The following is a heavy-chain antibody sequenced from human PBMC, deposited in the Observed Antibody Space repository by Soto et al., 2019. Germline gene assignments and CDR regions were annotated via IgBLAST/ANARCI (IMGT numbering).Heavy chain of an antibody. CDR1: GYTFTSYG. CDR3: ARERELTYYDFWRGPPPPDYYYGMDV. D-gene: IGHD3-3*01. V-gene: IGHV1-18*01. J-gene: IGHJ6*02. Sequence: ASVKVSCKASGYTFTSYGISWVRQAPGQGLEWMGWISAYNGNTNYAQKLQGRVTMTTDTSTSTAYMELRSLRSDDTAVYYCARERELTYYDFWRGPPPPDYYYGMDVWGQGTTVTVSS. CDR2: ISAYNGNT.